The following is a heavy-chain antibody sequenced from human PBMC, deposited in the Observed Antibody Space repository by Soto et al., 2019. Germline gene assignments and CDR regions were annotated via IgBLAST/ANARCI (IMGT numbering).Heavy chain of an antibody. V-gene: IGHV4-34*01. D-gene: IGHD3-16*01. CDR2: INHSGST. Sequence: QVQLQQWGAGLLKPSETLSLTCAVYGGSFSGYYWSWIRQPPGKGLEWIGEINHSGSTNYNPSLKSRVTISVDTSKNQFSLKLSSVTAADTAVYYCARTWGYYYYYGMDVWGQGTPVTVSS. J-gene: IGHJ6*02. CDR3: ARTWGYYYYYGMDV. CDR1: GGSFSGYY.